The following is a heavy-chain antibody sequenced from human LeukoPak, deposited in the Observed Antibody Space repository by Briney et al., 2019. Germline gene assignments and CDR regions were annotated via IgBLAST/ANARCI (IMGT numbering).Heavy chain of an antibody. CDR1: GFTFSSYS. CDR3: AREAVGALYNWFDP. J-gene: IGHJ5*02. Sequence: GGSLRLSCAASGFTFSSYSMNWVRQAPGKGLEWVSSIISSNSYIYYAESVKGRFTMSRDNAKNSLYLQMNSLRTEDTAVYYCAREAVGALYNWFDPWGQGTLVTVSS. V-gene: IGHV3-21*01. D-gene: IGHD6-19*01. CDR2: IISSNSYI.